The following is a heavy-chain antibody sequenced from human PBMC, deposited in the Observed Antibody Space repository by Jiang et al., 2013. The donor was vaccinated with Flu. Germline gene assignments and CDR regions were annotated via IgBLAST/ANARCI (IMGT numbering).Heavy chain of an antibody. D-gene: IGHD2-2*01. V-gene: IGHV1-69*01. CDR1: GGTFSSYA. Sequence: SGAEVKEPGSSVKVSCKASGGTFSSYAISWVRQAPGQGLEWMGGITPIFDTANYAQKFQGRVTITADESTSTAYMELSSLRSEDTAVYYCAREKSRTSAYYDGMDVWGQGTTVTVSS. CDR3: AREKSRTSAYYDGMDV. J-gene: IGHJ6*02. CDR2: ITPIFDTA.